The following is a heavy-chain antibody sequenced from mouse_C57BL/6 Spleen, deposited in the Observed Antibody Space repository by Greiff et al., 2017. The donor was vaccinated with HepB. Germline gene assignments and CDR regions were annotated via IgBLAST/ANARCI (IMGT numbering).Heavy chain of an antibody. J-gene: IGHJ1*03. V-gene: IGHV1-81*01. CDR1: GYTFTSYG. CDR3: ARRGYGSSYWYFDV. D-gene: IGHD1-1*01. CDR2: IYPRSGNT. Sequence: VQLVESGAELARPGASVKLSCKASGYTFTSYGISWVKQRTGQGLEWIGEIYPRSGNTYYNEKFKGKATLTVDTSSSTAYMQLSSLTSEDSAVYYCARRGYGSSYWYFDVWGTGTTVTVSS.